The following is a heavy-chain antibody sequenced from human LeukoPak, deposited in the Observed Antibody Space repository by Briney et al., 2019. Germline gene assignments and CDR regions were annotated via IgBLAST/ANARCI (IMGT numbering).Heavy chain of an antibody. Sequence: SETLSLTCTVSGDSISSYYWSWIRQPAGKGLEWIGRIYTSGSTNSNPSLKSRVTMSVDTSKNQFSLKLSSVTAADTAVYYCARVKDYYDSSGYYRSYYFDYWGQGTLVTVSS. CDR3: ARVKDYYDSSGYYRSYYFDY. D-gene: IGHD3-22*01. CDR2: IYTSGST. J-gene: IGHJ4*02. CDR1: GDSISSYY. V-gene: IGHV4-4*07.